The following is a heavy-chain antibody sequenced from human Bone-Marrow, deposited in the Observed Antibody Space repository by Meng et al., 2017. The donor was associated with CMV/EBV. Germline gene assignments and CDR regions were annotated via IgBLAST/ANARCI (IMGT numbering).Heavy chain of an antibody. CDR3: ARVRGYCSSTSCYTPLGY. V-gene: IGHV1-2*02. CDR1: GYTFTGYY. J-gene: IGHJ4*02. D-gene: IGHD2-2*02. Sequence: ASVKVSCKASGYTFTGYYMHWVRQAPGQGLEWMGWINPNSGGTNYAQKFQGRVTMTRDTSISTAYMELSRLRSDDTAGYYCARVRGYCSSTSCYTPLGYWGQGTLVTVSS. CDR2: INPNSGGT.